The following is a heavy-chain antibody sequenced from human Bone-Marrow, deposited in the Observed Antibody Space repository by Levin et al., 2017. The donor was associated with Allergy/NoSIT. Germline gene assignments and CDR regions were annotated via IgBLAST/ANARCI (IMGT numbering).Heavy chain of an antibody. J-gene: IGHJ4*02. CDR1: GGSISSAGYH. CDR2: ISYRGST. CDR3: ARLDGYSFDY. V-gene: IGHV4-31*03. D-gene: IGHD1-1*01. Sequence: NSSETLSLTRTVSGGSISSAGYHWTWIRQYPGKGLEWIGYISYRGSTYFNPSLKSRLTMSIDTSEQHFSLNLTSVSAADTAIYYCARLDGYSFDYWGQGALVTVSS.